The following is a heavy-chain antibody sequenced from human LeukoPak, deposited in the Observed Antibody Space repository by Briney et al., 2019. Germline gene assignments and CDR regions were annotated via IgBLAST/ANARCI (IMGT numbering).Heavy chain of an antibody. J-gene: IGHJ4*02. Sequence: PSETLSLTRTVSGDSVTSNNFYWGWIRQPPGEGLEWIGLIHYSGPTFYNPSLKSRVTISVDTSKSQFSLKLSSVTAADTAVYYCARGHTGWFGDLFASGNTRYYFDYWGQGTLVTVSS. CDR2: IHYSGPT. V-gene: IGHV4-39*01. D-gene: IGHD3-10*01. CDR1: GDSVTSNNFY. CDR3: ARGHTGWFGDLFASGNTRYYFDY.